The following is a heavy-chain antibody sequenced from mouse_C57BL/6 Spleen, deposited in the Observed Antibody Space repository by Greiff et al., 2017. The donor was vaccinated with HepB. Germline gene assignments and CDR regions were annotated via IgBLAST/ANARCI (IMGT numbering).Heavy chain of an antibody. J-gene: IGHJ1*03. CDR2: LWTGGGT. V-gene: IGHV2-9-1*01. D-gene: IGHD2-14*01. CDR3: ARLGNYWYFDV. CDR1: GFSLTSYA. Sequence: VKLVESGPGLVAPSQSLSITCTVSGFSLTSYAISWVRQPPGKGLEWLGVLWTGGGTNYNSALKSRLSISKDNSKSQVFLKMNSLQTDDTARYYCARLGNYWYFDVWGTGTTVTVSS.